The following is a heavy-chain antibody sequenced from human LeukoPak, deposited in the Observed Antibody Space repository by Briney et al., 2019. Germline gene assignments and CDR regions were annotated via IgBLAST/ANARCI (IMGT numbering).Heavy chain of an antibody. CDR2: ITTNTGNP. CDR3: ARDASTIRFDY. V-gene: IGHV7-4-1*02. CDR1: GYTFTTHS. Sequence: ASVKVSCKASGYTFTTHSINWLRQAPGQGLEWMGWITTNTGNPTYAQGFTRRFVFSLDTSVSTAYLQISSLKAEDTAVYYCARDASTIRFDYWGQGTLVTVSS. D-gene: IGHD5-24*01. J-gene: IGHJ4*02.